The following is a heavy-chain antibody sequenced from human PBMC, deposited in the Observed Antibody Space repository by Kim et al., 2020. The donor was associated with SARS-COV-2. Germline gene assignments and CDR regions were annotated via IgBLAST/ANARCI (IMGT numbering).Heavy chain of an antibody. D-gene: IGHD6-13*01. V-gene: IGHV3-7*03. CDR3: ARDQDDIAAAGGWYFDL. J-gene: IGHJ2*01. Sequence: GGSLRLSCAASGFTFSSYWMSWVRQAPGKGLEWVANIKQDGSEKYYVDSVKGRFTISRDNAKNSLYLQMNSLRAEDTAVYYCARDQDDIAAAGGWYFDLWGRGTLVTVSS. CDR1: GFTFSSYW. CDR2: IKQDGSEK.